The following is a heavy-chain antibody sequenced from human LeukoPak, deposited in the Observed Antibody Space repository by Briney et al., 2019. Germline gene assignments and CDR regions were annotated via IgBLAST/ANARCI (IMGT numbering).Heavy chain of an antibody. CDR3: ARDSKYSSGWYQGDY. V-gene: IGHV3-66*02. J-gene: IGHJ4*02. D-gene: IGHD6-19*01. CDR1: GFTVSSNY. Sequence: GGSLRLSCAASGFTVSSNYMSWVRQAPGKGLEWVSVIYSGGGTYYADSVKGRFTISRDNSKNTLYLQMNSLRAEDTAVYYCARDSKYSSGWYQGDYWGQGTLSPSPQ. CDR2: IYSGGGT.